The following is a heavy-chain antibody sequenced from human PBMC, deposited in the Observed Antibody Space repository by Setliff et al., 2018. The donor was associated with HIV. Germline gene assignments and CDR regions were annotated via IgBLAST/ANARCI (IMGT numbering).Heavy chain of an antibody. CDR2: IYYSGST. Sequence: SETLSLTCTVSGDSFNFNYYYWVWIRQPPGKGLEWIGSIYYSGSTYYNPSLKSRVTISVDTSKTHFYLNLTSVTDADTAVYFCAREGRGDPAVATTRIDYWGQGKLVTVSS. CDR3: AREGRGDPAVATTRIDY. J-gene: IGHJ4*02. CDR1: GDSFNFNYYY. V-gene: IGHV4-39*02. D-gene: IGHD1-1*01.